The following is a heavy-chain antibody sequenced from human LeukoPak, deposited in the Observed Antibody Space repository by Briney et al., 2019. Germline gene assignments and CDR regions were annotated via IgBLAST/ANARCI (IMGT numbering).Heavy chain of an antibody. CDR1: RYTFTSYY. V-gene: IGHV1-46*01. D-gene: IGHD3-16*01. Sequence: ASVNVSCKASRYTFTSYYMHWVRQAPGQGLEWKGIINPSGGSTSYAQKFQGRVTMTRDTSTSTVYMELSSLRSEDTAVYYCARDRGGSLYYYYGMDVWGQGTTVTVSS. CDR2: INPSGGST. J-gene: IGHJ6*02. CDR3: ARDRGGSLYYYYGMDV.